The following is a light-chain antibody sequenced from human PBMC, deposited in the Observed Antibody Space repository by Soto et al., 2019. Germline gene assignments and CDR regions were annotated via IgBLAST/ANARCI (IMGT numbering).Light chain of an antibody. CDR1: ISDVGGYNY. CDR3: SSYTSSSTPV. Sequence: QSALTQPASVSGSPGQSITISCTGTISDVGGYNYVSWYQQHPGKAPKLMIYEVSNRPSGVSNRFSGSKSGNTASLTISGLQSEDEADYYCSSYTSSSTPVFGGGTKVTVL. CDR2: EVS. V-gene: IGLV2-14*01. J-gene: IGLJ3*02.